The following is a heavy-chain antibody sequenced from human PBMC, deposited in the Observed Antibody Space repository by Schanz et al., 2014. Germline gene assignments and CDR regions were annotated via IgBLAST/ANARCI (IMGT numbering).Heavy chain of an antibody. D-gene: IGHD3-3*02. Sequence: EVQLLESGGRLVQPGGSLRLSCTVSGFTVNNYAMNWVRQAPGKGLEWVSIITGSGATYYADSVKGRFTISRDNARNSLYLQLNSLRVEDSGVYFCAQTRGTFMVPIDNWGQGTLGTVSS. J-gene: IGHJ4*02. V-gene: IGHV3-23*01. CDR3: AQTRGTFMVPIDN. CDR1: GFTVNNYA. CDR2: ITGSGAT.